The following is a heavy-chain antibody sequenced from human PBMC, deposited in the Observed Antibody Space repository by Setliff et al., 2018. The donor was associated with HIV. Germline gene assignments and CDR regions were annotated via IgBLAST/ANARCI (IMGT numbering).Heavy chain of an antibody. D-gene: IGHD3-22*01. V-gene: IGHV4-30-2*01. Sequence: PSETLSLTCAVSGGSIRSSGYSWSWIRQPPGKGLEWSGYISQSGSTYYNPSLKSRVTISVDRSKNQFSLKLSSVTAADTAVYYCARGPYYYNSSGQISAEYFQHWGQGTLVTVSS. CDR2: ISQSGST. CDR1: GGSIRSSGYS. CDR3: ARGPYYYNSSGQISAEYFQH. J-gene: IGHJ1*01.